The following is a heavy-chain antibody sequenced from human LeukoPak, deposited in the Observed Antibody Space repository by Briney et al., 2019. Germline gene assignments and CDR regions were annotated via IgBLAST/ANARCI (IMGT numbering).Heavy chain of an antibody. J-gene: IGHJ3*02. V-gene: IGHV4-59*01. D-gene: IGHD3-22*01. Sequence: SETLSLTCTVSGGSISSYYWSWIRQPPGKGLEWIGYIYYSGSTNYNPSPKSRVTISVDTSKNQFSLKLSSVTAADTAVYYCASYYYDSSGYSGDAFDIWGQGTMVTVSS. CDR3: ASYYYDSSGYSGDAFDI. CDR1: GGSISSYY. CDR2: IYYSGST.